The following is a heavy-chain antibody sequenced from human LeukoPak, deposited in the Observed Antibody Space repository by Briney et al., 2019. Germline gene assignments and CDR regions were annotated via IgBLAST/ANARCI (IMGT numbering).Heavy chain of an antibody. CDR2: ISAYNGNA. J-gene: IGHJ4*02. CDR1: GYTFTSYG. Sequence: ASVKVSCKASGYTFTSYGISWVRQAPGQGLEWMGWISAYNGNANYAQKLQGRVTMTTDTSTSTAYMELRSLRSDDTAVYYCARAGPLAAAGTEDYWGQGTLVTVSS. V-gene: IGHV1-18*01. D-gene: IGHD6-13*01. CDR3: ARAGPLAAAGTEDY.